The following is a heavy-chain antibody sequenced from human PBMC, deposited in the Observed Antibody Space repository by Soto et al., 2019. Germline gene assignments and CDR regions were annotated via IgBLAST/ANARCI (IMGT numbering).Heavy chain of an antibody. CDR1: GFTFSSYA. Sequence: GGSLRLSCAASGFTFSSYAMSWVRQAPGKGLEWVSAISGSGGSTYYADSVKGRFTISRDNSKNTLYLQMNSLRAEDTAVYYCAKDEYSSGCPQYFQHWGQGTLVTVSS. D-gene: IGHD6-19*01. V-gene: IGHV3-23*01. CDR2: ISGSGGST. CDR3: AKDEYSSGCPQYFQH. J-gene: IGHJ1*01.